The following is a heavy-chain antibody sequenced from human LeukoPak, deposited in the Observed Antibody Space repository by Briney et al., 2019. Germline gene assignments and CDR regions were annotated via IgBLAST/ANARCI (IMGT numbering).Heavy chain of an antibody. V-gene: IGHV1-2*02. J-gene: IGHJ4*02. D-gene: IGHD3-22*01. CDR3: ASEMEGYYDSSGYLDY. Sequence: ASVKVSCKASGYTFTGYYMHWVRQAPGQGLEWMGWINPNSGGTNYAQKFQGRVTMTRDTSISTAYMELSRLRSDDTAVYYCASEMEGYYDSSGYLDYWGQGTLVTVSS. CDR1: GYTFTGYY. CDR2: INPNSGGT.